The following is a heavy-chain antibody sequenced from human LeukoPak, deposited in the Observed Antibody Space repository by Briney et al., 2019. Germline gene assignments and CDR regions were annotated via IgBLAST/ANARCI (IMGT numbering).Heavy chain of an antibody. V-gene: IGHV3-15*01. D-gene: IGHD5-18*01. J-gene: IGHJ3*02. CDR3: TALGYGHLWAFDI. Sequence: GGSLRLSCVASGFIFTKAWMSWVRQAPGKGLEWVGRIKIKTDGGTADYAASVKGRFTISRDDSKNTVSLQMNSLKTEDTAVYYCTALGYGHLWAFDIWGQGTMVTVSS. CDR2: IKIKTDGGTA. CDR1: GFIFTKAW.